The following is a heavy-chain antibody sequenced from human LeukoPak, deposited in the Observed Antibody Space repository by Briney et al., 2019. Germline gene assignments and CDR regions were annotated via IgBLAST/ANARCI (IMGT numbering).Heavy chain of an antibody. CDR3: ARQPLFPHRFDP. J-gene: IGHJ5*02. Sequence: GGSLRLSCAASGFTFSNYWMTWVRQAPGKGLEWVANIKHDGGEKYYVDSVKGRFTISRDNAKNSLYLQMNCLRAEDTAVYYCARQPLFPHRFDPWGQGTLVTVSS. V-gene: IGHV3-7*04. CDR1: GFTFSNYW. CDR2: IKHDGGEK.